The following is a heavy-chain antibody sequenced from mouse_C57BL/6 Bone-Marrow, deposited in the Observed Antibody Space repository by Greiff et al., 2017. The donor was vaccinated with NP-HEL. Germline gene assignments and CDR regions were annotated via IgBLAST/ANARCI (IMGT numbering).Heavy chain of an antibody. Sequence: QVQLQQPGAELVKPGASVKLSCKASGYTFTSYWMHWVKQRPGQGLAWIGMIHPNSGSTNYNEKFKSKATLTVDKSSSTAYMQLSSLTSEDSAVYYCASGAFTTVVAEDWYFDVWGTGTTVTVSS. J-gene: IGHJ1*03. CDR2: IHPNSGST. CDR3: ASGAFTTVVAEDWYFDV. V-gene: IGHV1-64*01. CDR1: GYTFTSYW. D-gene: IGHD1-1*01.